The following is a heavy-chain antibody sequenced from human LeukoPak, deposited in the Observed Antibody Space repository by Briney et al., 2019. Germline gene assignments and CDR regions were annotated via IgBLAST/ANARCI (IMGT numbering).Heavy chain of an antibody. J-gene: IGHJ4*02. CDR3: ARAVWFGELSYFDY. CDR1: GIIFSNYG. D-gene: IGHD3-10*01. Sequence: GGSLRLSCAASGIIFSNYGMHWVRQAPGKGLEWVTFIRYDESNEYYADSVKGRFTVSRDNSKNTLYLQMNSLRAEDTAVYYCARAVWFGELSYFDYWGQGTLVTVSS. CDR2: IRYDESNE. V-gene: IGHV3-30*02.